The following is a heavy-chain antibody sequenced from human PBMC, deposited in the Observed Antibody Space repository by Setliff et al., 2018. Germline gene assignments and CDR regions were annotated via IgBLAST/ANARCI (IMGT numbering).Heavy chain of an antibody. J-gene: IGHJ5*02. CDR3: ARDVFDFRTVQGGP. CDR1: EFRFSIYG. Sequence: PGGTLRLSYAASEFRFSIYGMHWVRQAPGKGLECVAFIRYDGSNKSYADSVKGRFTISRDNSKNTLYLQMNSLRAEDTSVYYCARDVFDFRTVQGGPWGQGTRVTVSS. CDR2: IRYDGSNK. D-gene: IGHD3-3*01. V-gene: IGHV3-30*02.